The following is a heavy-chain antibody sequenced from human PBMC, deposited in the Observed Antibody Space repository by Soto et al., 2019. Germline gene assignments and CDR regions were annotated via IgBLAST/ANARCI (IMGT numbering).Heavy chain of an antibody. J-gene: IGHJ6*02. CDR3: AKDICEKYSSSSYYYYGMDV. V-gene: IGHV3-43*02. Sequence: GGSLRLSCAASGFTFDDYAMHWVRQAPGKGLEWVSLISGDGGSKYYADSVKGRFTISRDNSKNSLYLQMNSLRTEDTALYYCAKDICEKYSSSSYYYYGMDVWGQGTTVTVSS. D-gene: IGHD6-6*01. CDR2: ISGDGGSK. CDR1: GFTFDDYA.